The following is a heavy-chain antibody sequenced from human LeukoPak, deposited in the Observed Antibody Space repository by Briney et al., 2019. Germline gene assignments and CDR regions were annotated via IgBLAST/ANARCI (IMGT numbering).Heavy chain of an antibody. D-gene: IGHD3-22*01. CDR1: GFTFSSYS. Sequence: GGSLRLSCAASGFTFSSYSMNWVRQAPGEGLEWVSSISSSSSYIYYADSVKGRFTISRDNAKNSLYLQMNSLRAEDTAVYYCARVDSYYDSSGYPDYWGQRTLVTVSS. J-gene: IGHJ4*02. CDR3: ARVDSYYDSSGYPDY. V-gene: IGHV3-21*01. CDR2: ISSSSSYI.